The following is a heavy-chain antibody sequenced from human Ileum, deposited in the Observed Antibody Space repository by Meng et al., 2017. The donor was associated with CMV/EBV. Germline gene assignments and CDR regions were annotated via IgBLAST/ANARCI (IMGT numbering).Heavy chain of an antibody. V-gene: IGHV3-23*03. Sequence: GESLKISCAASGFMFRYYVMSWARQAPGKGLEWVSVIHTGGNSTYYADSVKGRFTMSRDISKNTQYQQMNSLKAENTAVYYCHVGGYDMLYYYGTDVWGQGTTVTVSS. J-gene: IGHJ6*02. CDR1: GFMFRYYV. CDR3: HVGGYDMLYYYGTDV. D-gene: IGHD5-12*01. CDR2: IHTGGNST.